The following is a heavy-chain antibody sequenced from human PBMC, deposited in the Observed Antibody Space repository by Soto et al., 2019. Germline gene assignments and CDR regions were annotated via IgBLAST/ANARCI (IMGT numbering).Heavy chain of an antibody. D-gene: IGHD3-10*01. Sequence: QVQLQESGPGLLKPSQTLSLTCTVSGGSIRSDGYYWSWIRPRPGKGLEWIGYMNYRGITYYNPSLKSRLTISEDTSKNPFSLNLNSVTAADTAVYYCARDGLSGGDAFDIWGQGTMVVVSS. J-gene: IGHJ3*02. CDR1: GGSIRSDGYY. CDR2: MNYRGIT. CDR3: ARDGLSGGDAFDI. V-gene: IGHV4-31*03.